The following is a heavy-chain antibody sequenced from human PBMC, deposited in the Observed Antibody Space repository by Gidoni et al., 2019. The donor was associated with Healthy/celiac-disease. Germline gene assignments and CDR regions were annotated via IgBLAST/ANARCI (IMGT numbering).Heavy chain of an antibody. V-gene: IGHV1-69*01. J-gene: IGHJ6*02. CDR2: IIPIFGTA. CDR3: ARDGSGGVSYYYGMDV. D-gene: IGHD3-16*01. CDR1: GGTFSSDA. Sequence: QVQLVQSGAEVKKPASSVKFSCKASGGTFSSDAISWVRQAPGQGLEWMGGIIPIFGTANYAQKCQGRVTITADESTSTAYMELSSLRSEDTAVYYCARDGSGGVSYYYGMDVWGQGTTVTVSS.